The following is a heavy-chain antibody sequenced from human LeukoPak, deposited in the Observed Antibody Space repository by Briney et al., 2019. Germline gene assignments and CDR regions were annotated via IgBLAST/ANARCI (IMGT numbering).Heavy chain of an antibody. Sequence: PSETLSLTCTVSGGSISSSSYYWGWIRQPPGKGLEWIGSICYSGSAYYNPSLKSRVTISVDTSKNQFSLKLSSVTAADTAVYYCARPGSFNNWFDPWGQGTLVTVSS. V-gene: IGHV4-39*01. CDR2: ICYSGSA. D-gene: IGHD6-13*01. CDR3: ARPGSFNNWFDP. CDR1: GGSISSSSYY. J-gene: IGHJ5*02.